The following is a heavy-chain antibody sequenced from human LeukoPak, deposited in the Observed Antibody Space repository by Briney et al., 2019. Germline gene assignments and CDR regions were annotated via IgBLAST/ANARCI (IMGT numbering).Heavy chain of an antibody. D-gene: IGHD3-22*01. CDR2: IYTSGST. V-gene: IGHV4-61*02. CDR1: GGSISSGSYY. CDR3: AREGYYYDSSGHYYAFDC. J-gene: IGHJ4*02. Sequence: SETLSLTCTVSGGSISSGSYYWSWIRQPAGKGLEWIGRIYTSGSTNYNPSLKSRVTISVDTSKNQFSLKLSSVTAADTAVYYCAREGYYYDSSGHYYAFDCWGQGTLVTVSS.